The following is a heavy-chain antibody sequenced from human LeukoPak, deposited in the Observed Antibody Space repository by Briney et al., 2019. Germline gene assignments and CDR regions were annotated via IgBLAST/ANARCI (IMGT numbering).Heavy chain of an antibody. CDR2: INHSGST. CDR1: GGSFNGYY. D-gene: IGHD2-2*01. J-gene: IGHJ4*02. Sequence: PSETLSLTCAVYGGSFNGYYWSWIRQPPGKGLEWIGEINHSGSTNYNPSLKSRVTISVDTSKNQFSLKLSSVTAADTAVYYCARGVVVPAAYQFDYWGQGTLVTVSS. V-gene: IGHV4-34*01. CDR3: ARGVVVPAAYQFDY.